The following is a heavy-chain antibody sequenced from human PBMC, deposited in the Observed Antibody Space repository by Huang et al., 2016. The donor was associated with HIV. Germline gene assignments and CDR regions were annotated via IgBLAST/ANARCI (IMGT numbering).Heavy chain of an antibody. D-gene: IGHD6-6*01. J-gene: IGHJ4*02. Sequence: QVQLVQSGAEVRKPGASVKVSCEASGYSFASYDINWVRQATGQGREWMGWMNPRSGNTDYAQKFQGRVTMTRNTSISTAYMELSSLRSEDTAKYYCVRGWYIAALPYFDYWGQGTLVTVSS. CDR1: GYSFASYD. CDR2: MNPRSGNT. V-gene: IGHV1-8*01. CDR3: VRGWYIAALPYFDY.